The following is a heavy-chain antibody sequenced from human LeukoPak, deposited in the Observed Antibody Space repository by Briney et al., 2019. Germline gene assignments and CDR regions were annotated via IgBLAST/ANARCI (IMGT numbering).Heavy chain of an antibody. CDR3: ANPSHDY. Sequence: GGSLRLSCAASGFAFSSYGMHWVRQAPGKGLEWVAVISYDGSNKYYADSVKGRFTISRDNSKNTLYLQMNSLRAEDTAVYYCANPSHDYWGQGTLVTVSS. J-gene: IGHJ4*02. CDR1: GFAFSSYG. V-gene: IGHV3-30*18. CDR2: ISYDGSNK.